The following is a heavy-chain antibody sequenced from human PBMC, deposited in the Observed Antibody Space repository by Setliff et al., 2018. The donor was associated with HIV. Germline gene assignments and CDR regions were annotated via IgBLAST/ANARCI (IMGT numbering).Heavy chain of an antibody. CDR3: GREGIAAAGSYSYGFGQIDY. CDR2: ISSSSSTI. D-gene: IGHD6-13*01. Sequence: SLRLSCAASGFTFSSYSMNWVRQAPGKGLEWVSYISSSSSTIYYAVSVKGRFTISRDNAKNSLYLQMNSLRAEDTAVYYCGREGIAAAGSYSYGFGQIDYWGQGTLVTVSS. V-gene: IGHV3-48*01. J-gene: IGHJ4*02. CDR1: GFTFSSYS.